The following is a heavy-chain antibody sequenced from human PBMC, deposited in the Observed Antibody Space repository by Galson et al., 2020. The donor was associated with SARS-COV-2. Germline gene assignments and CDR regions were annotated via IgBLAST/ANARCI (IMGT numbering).Heavy chain of an antibody. CDR3: ATPRSGYDFWSALDY. D-gene: IGHD3-3*01. J-gene: IGHJ4*02. CDR2: TSHDGTME. CDR1: GFTFSRYA. Sequence: GGSLRLSCRASGFTFSRYAMHWVRQAPGKGLEWVAVTSHDGTMEYYADSVKGRFTISRDNSQNTLFLHMKSLRPDDTAMYYCATPRSGYDFWSALDYWGQGTLVTVSS. V-gene: IGHV3-30*01.